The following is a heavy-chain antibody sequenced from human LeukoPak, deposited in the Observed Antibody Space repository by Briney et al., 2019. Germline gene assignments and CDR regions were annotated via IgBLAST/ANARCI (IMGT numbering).Heavy chain of an antibody. CDR3: ARDSGTGSLDY. V-gene: IGHV4-39*07. Sequence: SSETLSLTCTVSGGSISSSSYYWGWIRQPPGKGLEWIGSIYYTRSTYYNPSLKSRVTISVDTSKNQFSLKLSSVTAADTAVYYCARDSGTGSLDYWGQGTLVTVSS. J-gene: IGHJ4*02. CDR2: IYYTRST. CDR1: GGSISSSSYY. D-gene: IGHD3/OR15-3a*01.